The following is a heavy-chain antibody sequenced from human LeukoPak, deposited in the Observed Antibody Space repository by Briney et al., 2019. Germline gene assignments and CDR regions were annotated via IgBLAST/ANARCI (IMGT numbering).Heavy chain of an antibody. J-gene: IGHJ4*02. Sequence: GGSLRRSCAASGFTFSSYSMNWVRQAPGKGLEWVSSISSSSSYIYYADSVKGRFTISRDNAKNSLYLQMNSLRAEDTAVYYCARSLTPLPTWFGELSYWGQGTLVTVSS. CDR2: ISSSSSYI. CDR1: GFTFSSYS. V-gene: IGHV3-21*01. CDR3: ARSLTPLPTWFGELSY. D-gene: IGHD3-10*01.